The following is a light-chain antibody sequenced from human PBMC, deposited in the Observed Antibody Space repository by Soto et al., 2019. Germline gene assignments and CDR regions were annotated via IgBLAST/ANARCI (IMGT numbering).Light chain of an antibody. Sequence: DIQMTQSPSTLSASVGDRVPITCRASQSISSWLAWYQQKPGKAPKLLIYKASSLESGVPSRFSGSGSGTEFTLTISILQPDDFATYYCQQYNSYSHFTFGPGTKVDIK. CDR2: KAS. J-gene: IGKJ3*01. CDR1: QSISSW. V-gene: IGKV1-5*03. CDR3: QQYNSYSHFT.